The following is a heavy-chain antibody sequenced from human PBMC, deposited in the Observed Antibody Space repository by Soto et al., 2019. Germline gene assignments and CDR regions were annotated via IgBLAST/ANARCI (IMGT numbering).Heavy chain of an antibody. Sequence: EVQLLESGGGLVQPGGSLRLSCAASGFTFSSYAMNWVRLPPGKGLEWVSGIVGSGDSTYYADSVKGRFSIFRDSSKNTLDLQMTSLRAEDTAIYYCAKTSTYDYVWGDYRYFFDHWGQGTVVTVSS. CDR1: GFTFSSYA. CDR3: AKTSTYDYVWGDYRYFFDH. J-gene: IGHJ4*02. D-gene: IGHD3-16*02. V-gene: IGHV3-23*01. CDR2: IVGSGDST.